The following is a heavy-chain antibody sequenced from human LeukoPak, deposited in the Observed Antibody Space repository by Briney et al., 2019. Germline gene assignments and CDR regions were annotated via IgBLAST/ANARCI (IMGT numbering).Heavy chain of an antibody. Sequence: GASVKVSCKASGYTFTSYGISWVRQAPGQGLEWMGWISAYNGNTNYAQKLQGRATMTTDTSTSTAYMELRSLRSDDTAVYYCARRRITMIVVVRDDAFDIWGQGTMVTVSS. J-gene: IGHJ3*02. D-gene: IGHD3-22*01. CDR3: ARRRITMIVVVRDDAFDI. V-gene: IGHV1-18*01. CDR1: GYTFTSYG. CDR2: ISAYNGNT.